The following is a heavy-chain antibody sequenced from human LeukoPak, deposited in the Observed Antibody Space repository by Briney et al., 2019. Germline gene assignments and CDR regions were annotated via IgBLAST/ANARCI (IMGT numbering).Heavy chain of an antibody. J-gene: IGHJ4*02. CDR1: GYTFRSYG. Sequence: ASVRVPCKTSGYTFRSYGITWVRQAPGQGLEWMGWIYAHNGHTNYAQKFQGRVTMTADTSTNTAYMELRSLTSDDTAVYYCARDFSFTVDYWGQGTLVTVSS. CDR3: ARDFSFTVDY. V-gene: IGHV1-18*01. CDR2: IYAHNGHT.